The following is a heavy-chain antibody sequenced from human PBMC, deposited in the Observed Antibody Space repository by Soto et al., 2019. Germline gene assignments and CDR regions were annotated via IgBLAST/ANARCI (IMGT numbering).Heavy chain of an antibody. CDR1: GFAISNNY. J-gene: IGHJ2*01. CDR3: ARMPSDSSSSVPWYFDL. Sequence: VQLVESGGGLILSGGSLRLSCAASGFAISNNYMGWVRQAPGKGLEWVSVIFTGGSTYYVYSVKGRFTISRDNSKSTLYLQLNSLRDEDTAVYYCARMPSDSSSSVPWYFDLWGRGTLVTVSS. CDR2: IFTGGST. V-gene: IGHV3-53*01. D-gene: IGHD6-6*01.